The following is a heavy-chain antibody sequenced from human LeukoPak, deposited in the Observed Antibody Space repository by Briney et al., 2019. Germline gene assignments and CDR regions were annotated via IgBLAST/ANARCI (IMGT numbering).Heavy chain of an antibody. J-gene: IGHJ4*02. D-gene: IGHD3-10*01. CDR1: SGSITNSAYY. V-gene: IGHV4-39*07. CDR3: AREVAVTMIRGAHFDY. CDR2: IYYSGST. Sequence: SETLSLTCTVSSGSITNSAYYWDWIRRPPGKGLEWIGSIYYSGSTYYNPSLKSRATMSLDTSKKQFSLKLSSVTAADTAVYYCAREVAVTMIRGAHFDYWGQGTLVTVSS.